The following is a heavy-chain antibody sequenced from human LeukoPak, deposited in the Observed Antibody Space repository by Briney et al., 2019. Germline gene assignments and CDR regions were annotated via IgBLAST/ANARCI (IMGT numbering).Heavy chain of an antibody. D-gene: IGHD3-10*01. J-gene: IGHJ4*02. V-gene: IGHV3-21*01. CDR2: ISSYSDYI. CDR3: AREVYGLGNLPFDY. Sequence: GGSLRPSCVASGFTFTSHYIHWVRQAPGKGLEWVSFISSYSDYIYYADSVKGRFTISRDNAKNSLYLQMNSLRAEDTAVYYCAREVYGLGNLPFDYWGQGTLVTVSS. CDR1: GFTFTSHY.